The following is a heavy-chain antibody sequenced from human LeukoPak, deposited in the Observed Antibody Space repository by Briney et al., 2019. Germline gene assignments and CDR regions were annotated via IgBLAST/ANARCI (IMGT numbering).Heavy chain of an antibody. J-gene: IGHJ4*02. CDR3: ARGSLRLFDY. D-gene: IGHD3-10*01. CDR1: RSTFSSYS. V-gene: IGHV3-21*01. Sequence: GGSLRLSCAASRSTFSSYSMNWVRQAPGKGLEWVSSISSSSSYIYYADSVKGRFTISRDNAKNSLYLQMNSLRAEDTAVYYCARGSLRLFDYWGQGTLVTVSS. CDR2: ISSSSSYI.